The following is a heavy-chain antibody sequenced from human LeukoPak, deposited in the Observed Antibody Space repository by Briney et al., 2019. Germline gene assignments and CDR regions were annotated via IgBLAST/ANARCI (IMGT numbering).Heavy chain of an antibody. CDR3: ASPRWLQLLDY. D-gene: IGHD5-24*01. V-gene: IGHV3-11*01. CDR2: ISSSGSTI. J-gene: IGHJ4*02. CDR1: GFTFSDYY. Sequence: GGSLRLSCAASGFTFSDYYMSWIRQAPGKGLEWVSYISSSGSTIYYADSVKGRFTISRDNAKNSLYLQMNSLRAEDTAVYYCASPRWLQLLDYWGQGTLVTVSS.